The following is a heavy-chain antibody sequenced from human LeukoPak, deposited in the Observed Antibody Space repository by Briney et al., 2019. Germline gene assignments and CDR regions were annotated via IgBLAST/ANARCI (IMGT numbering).Heavy chain of an antibody. CDR3: AKVAGSQYYYYYGMDV. D-gene: IGHD3-10*01. V-gene: IGHV3-74*01. J-gene: IGHJ6*02. CDR2: INSDESIT. Sequence: GGSLRLSCAASGFTFSSSWMYWVRQAPGKGLVWVSRINSDESITTYADSVKGRFTISRDNSKNTLYLQMNSLRAEDTAVYYCAKVAGSQYYYYYGMDVWGQGTTVTVSS. CDR1: GFTFSSSW.